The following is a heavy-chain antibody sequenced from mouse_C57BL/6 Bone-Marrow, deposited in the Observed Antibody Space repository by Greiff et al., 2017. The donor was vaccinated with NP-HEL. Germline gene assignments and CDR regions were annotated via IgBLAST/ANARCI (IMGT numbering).Heavy chain of an antibody. J-gene: IGHJ4*01. CDR1: GYTFTSYW. V-gene: IGHV1-69*01. Sequence: VQLQQPGAELVMPGASVKLSCKASGYTFTSYWMHWVKQRPGQGLEWIGEIDPSDSYTNYNQKFKGKSTLTVDKSSSTAYMQLSSLTSEDSAVYYGAREGDYYGSSLYAMDYWGQGTSVTVSS. CDR2: IDPSDSYT. D-gene: IGHD1-1*01. CDR3: AREGDYYGSSLYAMDY.